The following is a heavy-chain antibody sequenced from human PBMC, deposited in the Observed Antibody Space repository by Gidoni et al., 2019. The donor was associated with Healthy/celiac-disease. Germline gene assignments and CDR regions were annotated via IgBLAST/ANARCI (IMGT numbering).Heavy chain of an antibody. Sequence: EVQMVESGGGLVKPGGSLRISCAASGVTFSSYSMNWVRQAPGKGLEWVSSISSSSSYIYYSDSVKCRFTISRDNAQNSLYLQMNSLRAEDTAVYYCARGQEGAFDYWGQGTLVTVSS. CDR2: ISSSSSYI. CDR3: ARGQEGAFDY. V-gene: IGHV3-21*01. J-gene: IGHJ4*02. CDR1: GVTFSSYS.